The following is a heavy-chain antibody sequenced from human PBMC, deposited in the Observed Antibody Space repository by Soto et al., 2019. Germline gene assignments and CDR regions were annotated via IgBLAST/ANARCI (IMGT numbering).Heavy chain of an antibody. CDR3: ARDRGYKRLYYYGMDV. V-gene: IGHV1-18*01. CDR2: ISAYNGNT. CDR1: GYTFTSYG. J-gene: IGHJ6*02. Sequence: ASVKVSCKASGYTFTSYGISWVRQAPGQGLEWMGWISAYNGNTNYAQKLQGRVTMTTDTSTSTAYMELRSLRSDDTAVYYCARDRGYKRLYYYGMDVWGQGTTVTVSS. D-gene: IGHD5-12*01.